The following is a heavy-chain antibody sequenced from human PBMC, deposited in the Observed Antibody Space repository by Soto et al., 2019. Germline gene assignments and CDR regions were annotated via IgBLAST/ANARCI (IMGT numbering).Heavy chain of an antibody. CDR2: ISSTSTYI. V-gene: IGHV3-21*01. CDR1: GFDFSRYS. J-gene: IGHJ4*02. Sequence: EVQLVESGGGLVNPGGSLRLSCAASGFDFSRYSINWVRQAPGKGLEWVSSISSTSTYIYYADSVKGRFTISRDNARNSLCLQMNSLRAEDTAVYYCARGSAWSPDYWGQGTLVTVSS. CDR3: ARGSAWSPDY. D-gene: IGHD6-19*01.